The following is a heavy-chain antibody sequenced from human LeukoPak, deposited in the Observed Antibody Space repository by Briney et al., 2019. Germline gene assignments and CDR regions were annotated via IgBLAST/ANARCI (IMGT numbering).Heavy chain of an antibody. CDR3: ARSSLRDRYYFDY. CDR2: ISSSSSYI. CDR1: GFTFSSYS. V-gene: IGHV3-21*01. J-gene: IGHJ4*02. Sequence: GGSLRLSCAASGFTFSSYSMNWVRQAPGKGLEWVSSISSSSSYIYYADSVEGRFTISRDNSKNTLYLQMNSLRAEDTAVYYCARSSLRDRYYFDYWGQGTLVTVSS. D-gene: IGHD3-3*01.